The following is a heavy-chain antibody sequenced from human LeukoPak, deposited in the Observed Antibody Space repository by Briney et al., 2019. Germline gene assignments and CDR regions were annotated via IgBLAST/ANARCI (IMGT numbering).Heavy chain of an antibody. CDR3: ARAIRGGGWSPFDY. CDR1: GFTVSSNY. CDR2: IYSGGST. Sequence: GGSLRLFCAASGFTVSSNYMSWVRQAPGKGLEWVSVIYSGGSTYYADSVEGRFTISRDNSKNTLYLQMNSLRAEDTAVYYCARAIRGGGWSPFDYWGQGTLVTVSS. J-gene: IGHJ4*02. V-gene: IGHV3-53*01. D-gene: IGHD3-10*01.